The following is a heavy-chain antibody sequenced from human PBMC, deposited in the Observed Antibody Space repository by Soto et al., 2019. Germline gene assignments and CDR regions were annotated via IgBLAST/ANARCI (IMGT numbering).Heavy chain of an antibody. V-gene: IGHV4-30-4*01. Sequence: QVLLQESGPGLVKPSQTLSLTCTVSGGSISSGDYYWSWIRQPAVKGLEWIGYIYYSGSTYYNPSLKSRVTISVDTSKNQFSLKLSSVTAADTAVYYCARATIVLVPAAMVSHWFDPWGQGTLVTVSS. J-gene: IGHJ5*02. D-gene: IGHD2-2*01. CDR3: ARATIVLVPAAMVSHWFDP. CDR2: IYYSGST. CDR1: GGSISSGDYY.